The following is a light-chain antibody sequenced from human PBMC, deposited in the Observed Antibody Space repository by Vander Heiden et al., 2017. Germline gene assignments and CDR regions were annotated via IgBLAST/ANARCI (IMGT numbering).Light chain of an antibody. CDR3: QQYYTTPHT. CDR1: QSVLHSSNNQNY. CDR2: WAS. V-gene: IGKV4-1*01. Sequence: DIVMTQSPASLAVSLGARATIHCKSSQSVLHSSNNQNYLAWYQQKPGQPPKLLIYWASTRESGVPDRFSGSGSGTDFTLAISSLQAEDVAVYYCQQYYTTPHTFGQGTKLEIK. J-gene: IGKJ2*01.